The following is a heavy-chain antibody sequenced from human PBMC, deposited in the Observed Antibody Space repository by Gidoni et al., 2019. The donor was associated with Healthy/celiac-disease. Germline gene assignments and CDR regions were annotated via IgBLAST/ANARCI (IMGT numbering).Heavy chain of an antibody. CDR2: IIPILGIA. Sequence: QVQLVQSGAEVKQPGSSVTVSCKASVGPFSIYTISWLRQAPGQGLEWMGRIIPILGIANYAQKFQGRVTITADKSTSTAYMELSSLRSEDTAVYYCARARQFGGYDFSGAAPYYYYGMDVWGQGTTVTVSS. CDR1: VGPFSIYT. CDR3: ARARQFGGYDFSGAAPYYYYGMDV. J-gene: IGHJ6*02. V-gene: IGHV1-69*02. D-gene: IGHD5-12*01.